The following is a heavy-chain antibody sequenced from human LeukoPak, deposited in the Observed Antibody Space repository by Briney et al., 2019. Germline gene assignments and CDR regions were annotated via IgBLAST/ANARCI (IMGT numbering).Heavy chain of an antibody. V-gene: IGHV1-8*01. Sequence: ASVKVSCKASGYTFTSFDLNWVRQATGQGLEWMGWMSPNTGNTGYAQKFQGRVTMTRNTSISTAYMELSSLRSEDTAVYYCARGSGELKNNWFDPWGQGTLVTVSS. CDR1: GYTFTSFD. CDR3: ARGSGELKNNWFDP. D-gene: IGHD1-7*01. J-gene: IGHJ5*02. CDR2: MSPNTGNT.